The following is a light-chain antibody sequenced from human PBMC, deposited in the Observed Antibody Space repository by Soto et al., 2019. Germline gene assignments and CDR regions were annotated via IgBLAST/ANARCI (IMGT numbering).Light chain of an antibody. CDR3: CSYAGSYTLV. Sequence: QSFLTQPRSVSGSPGQSVTISCTGTGSDVGGYNYVSWYQQHPGKAPKLMIYDVSKRPSGVPDRFSGSKSGNTASLTISGLQAEDEADYYCCSYAGSYTLVFGGGTQLTV. V-gene: IGLV2-11*01. CDR2: DVS. CDR1: GSDVGGYNY. J-gene: IGLJ2*01.